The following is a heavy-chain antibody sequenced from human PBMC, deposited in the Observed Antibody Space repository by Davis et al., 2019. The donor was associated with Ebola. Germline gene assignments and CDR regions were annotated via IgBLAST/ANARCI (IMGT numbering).Heavy chain of an antibody. D-gene: IGHD6-6*01. J-gene: IGHJ4*02. CDR1: GDSISSYY. Sequence: SETLSLTCTVSGDSISSYYWGWIRQPPGKGLEWIGSIYYSGSTYYNPSLKSRVTISVDTSKNQFSLKLSSVTAADTAVYYCARGGRIAAQDFDYWGQGTLVTVSS. V-gene: IGHV4-39*01. CDR3: ARGGRIAAQDFDY. CDR2: IYYSGST.